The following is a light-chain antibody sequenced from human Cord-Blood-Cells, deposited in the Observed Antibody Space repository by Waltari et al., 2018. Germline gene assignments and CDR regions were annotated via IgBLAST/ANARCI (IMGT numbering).Light chain of an antibody. CDR3: QQSYSTPT. CDR2: AAS. J-gene: IGKJ1*01. V-gene: IGKV1-39*01. CDR1: QSISSY. Sequence: DIQMTQSPSSLSASVGDRVTITCRASQSISSYLNWYQQKPGKAPKLLIYAASSLQSGVPSRFSGSAAGTDSLLIISRLQPEDSATYCRQQSYSTPTFGQGTKVEIK.